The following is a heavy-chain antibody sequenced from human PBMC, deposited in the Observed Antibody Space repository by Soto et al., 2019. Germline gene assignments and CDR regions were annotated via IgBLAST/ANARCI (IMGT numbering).Heavy chain of an antibody. CDR3: AKEYDSSGYYPDY. J-gene: IGHJ4*02. V-gene: IGHV1-18*01. CDR2: ISAYNGNT. CDR1: GYTFTNFG. D-gene: IGHD3-22*01. Sequence: ASVKVSCKTSGYTFTNFGISWVRQAPGQGLEWMGWISAYNGNTNYAQKFQGSVTMTTDTSTSTAYMELRSLRAEDTALYYSAKEYDSSGYYPDYWGQGTLDPVSS.